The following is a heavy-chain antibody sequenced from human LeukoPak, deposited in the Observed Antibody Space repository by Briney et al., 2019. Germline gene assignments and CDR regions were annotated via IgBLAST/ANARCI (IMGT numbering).Heavy chain of an antibody. CDR1: GGSISSYY. CDR3: ASAYSGSYFPMDV. D-gene: IGHD1-26*01. J-gene: IGHJ6*02. Sequence: SETLSLTCTVSGGSISSYYWSWIRQPPGKGVEWIGYIYYSGSTNYNPSLKSRVTVSVDTSKNQFSLKLSSVTAADTAVYYCASAYSGSYFPMDVWGQGTTVTVSS. V-gene: IGHV4-59*08. CDR2: IYYSGST.